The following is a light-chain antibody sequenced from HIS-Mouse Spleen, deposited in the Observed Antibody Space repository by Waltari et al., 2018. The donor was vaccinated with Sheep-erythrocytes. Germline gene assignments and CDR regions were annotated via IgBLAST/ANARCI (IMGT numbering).Light chain of an antibody. CDR1: SSNIGAGYD. CDR2: DNR. V-gene: IGLV1-40*01. Sequence: QSVLTQPPSVSGAPGQRVTISCTGSSSNIGAGYDVHWYQQLPGTAPKLLIYDNRIRTSGVPDRVSGSKSGTSASLAITGLQAVDEADYYCQSYDSSLSAVVFGGGTKLTVL. CDR3: QSYDSSLSAVV. J-gene: IGLJ2*01.